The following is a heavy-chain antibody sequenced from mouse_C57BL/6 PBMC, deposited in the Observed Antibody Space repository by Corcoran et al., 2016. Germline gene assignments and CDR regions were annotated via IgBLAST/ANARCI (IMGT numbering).Heavy chain of an antibody. CDR3: ARRDYYGSSSAWFAY. CDR1: GYTFTSYG. CDR2: IYPRSGNT. J-gene: IGHJ3*01. Sequence: QVQLQQSGAELARPWASVTLSCKASGYTFTSYGISWVKLRTGQGLEWIGEIYPRSGNTYYNEKFKGKATLTADKSSSTAYMELRSLTSEDSAVYFCARRDYYGSSSAWFAYWGQGTLGTVSA. D-gene: IGHD1-1*01. V-gene: IGHV1-81*01.